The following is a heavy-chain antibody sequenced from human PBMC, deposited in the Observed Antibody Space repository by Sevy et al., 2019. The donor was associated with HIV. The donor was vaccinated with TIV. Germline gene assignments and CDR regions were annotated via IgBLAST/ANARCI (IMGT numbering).Heavy chain of an antibody. Sequence: GGSLRLSCAASGFTFSSYGMHWVRQAPGKGLEWVAFIRYDGSNKYYADSVKGRFTISRDNSKNTLYLQMNSLRAEDTAAYYCAKGAYYDFWSGYPGLMDVWGQGTTVTVSS. D-gene: IGHD3-3*01. CDR3: AKGAYYDFWSGYPGLMDV. V-gene: IGHV3-30*02. CDR1: GFTFSSYG. CDR2: IRYDGSNK. J-gene: IGHJ6*02.